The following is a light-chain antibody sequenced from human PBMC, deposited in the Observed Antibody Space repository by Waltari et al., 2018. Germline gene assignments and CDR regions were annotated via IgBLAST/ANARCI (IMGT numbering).Light chain of an antibody. CDR2: RSS. J-gene: IGKJ5*01. Sequence: DIQMTQSPSSLSASVGDRVTITFRTSHYNNMYLNWYHQRPGQAPKSVLYRSSTLQTGVPPRFSGRGSGTEITLTLAGLQPEHFGTCYCQQTYTTPPITFGQGTRLDI. CDR3: QQTYTTPPIT. V-gene: IGKV1-39*01. CDR1: HYNNMY.